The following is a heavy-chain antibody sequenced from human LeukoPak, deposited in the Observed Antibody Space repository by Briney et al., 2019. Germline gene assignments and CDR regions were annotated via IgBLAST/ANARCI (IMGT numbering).Heavy chain of an antibody. CDR2: IIPILGIA. CDR3: ASSPPEWLVPSPNYYYYMDV. D-gene: IGHD6-19*01. Sequence: SVKVSCKASGGTFSSYAISWVRQAPGQGLEWMGRIIPILGIANYAQKFQGRVTITADKSTSTAYMELSSLRSEDTAVYYCASSPPEWLVPSPNYYYYMDVWGKGTTVTVSS. CDR1: GGTFSSYA. V-gene: IGHV1-69*04. J-gene: IGHJ6*03.